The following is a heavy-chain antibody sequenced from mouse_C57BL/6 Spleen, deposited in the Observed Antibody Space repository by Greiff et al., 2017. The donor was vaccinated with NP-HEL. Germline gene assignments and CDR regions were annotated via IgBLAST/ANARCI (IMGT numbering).Heavy chain of an antibody. Sequence: VQLQQPGAELVMPGASVKLSCKASGYTFTSYWMHWVKQRPGQGLEWIGEIDPSDSYTNYNQKFKGKSTLTVDKSSSTAYMQLSSLTSEDSAVYYCARGGNYVAWFAYWGQGTLVTVSA. V-gene: IGHV1-69*01. CDR3: ARGGNYVAWFAY. D-gene: IGHD2-1*01. CDR1: GYTFTSYW. J-gene: IGHJ3*01. CDR2: IDPSDSYT.